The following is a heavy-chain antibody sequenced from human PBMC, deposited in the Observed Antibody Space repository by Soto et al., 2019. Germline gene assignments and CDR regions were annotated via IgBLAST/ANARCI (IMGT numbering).Heavy chain of an antibody. CDR3: ARDLPVMSSSNAFDI. J-gene: IGHJ3*02. Sequence: GGSLRLSCAASGFTFSSYAIHWVRQAPGKGLEWVAVISYDGSNKYYADSVKGRFTISRDNSKNTLYLQMNSLRAEDTAVYYCARDLPVMSSSNAFDIWGQGTMVTVSS. V-gene: IGHV3-30-3*01. D-gene: IGHD6-6*01. CDR1: GFTFSSYA. CDR2: ISYDGSNK.